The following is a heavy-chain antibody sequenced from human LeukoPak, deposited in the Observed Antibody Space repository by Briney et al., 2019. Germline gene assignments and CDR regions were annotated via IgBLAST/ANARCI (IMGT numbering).Heavy chain of an antibody. Sequence: SETLSLTCTVSGGSISSGGYYWSWIRQPPGKGLEWIGYIYYSGSTNYNPSLKSRVTISVDTSKNQFSLKLSSVTAADTAVYYCARQHYYDSCLDYWGQGTLVTVSS. CDR1: GGSISSGGYY. D-gene: IGHD3-22*01. V-gene: IGHV4-61*08. J-gene: IGHJ4*02. CDR2: IYYSGST. CDR3: ARQHYYDSCLDY.